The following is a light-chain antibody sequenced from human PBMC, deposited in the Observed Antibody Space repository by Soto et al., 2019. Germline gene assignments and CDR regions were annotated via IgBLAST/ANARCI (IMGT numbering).Light chain of an antibody. V-gene: IGKV3-20*01. Sequence: EIVLTQSPGTLSLSPGERATLSCRASQSVTSASLAWYQHKPGQPPTLLIYAASSRAPGIPDRFSGSGSGTDFTLTISRLEPEDFAVYYCQQYGSSSTWTFGQGTKVEIK. CDR3: QQYGSSSTWT. CDR1: QSVTSAS. J-gene: IGKJ1*01. CDR2: AAS.